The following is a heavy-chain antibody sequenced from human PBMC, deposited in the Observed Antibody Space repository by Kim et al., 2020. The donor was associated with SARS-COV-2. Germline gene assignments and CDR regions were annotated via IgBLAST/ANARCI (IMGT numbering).Heavy chain of an antibody. CDR3: ARDRCSGGSCQSGAWFEY. V-gene: IGHV1-18*04. Sequence: ASVKVSCKPSGYTFRSYGISWVRQAPGQGLEWMGWISPYNGNTNYGKKFQGRLTMTTDTSMSTGYMDLRSLRSDDTAVYYCARDRCSGGSCQSGAWFEYWGQGTLVMVSS. J-gene: IGHJ4*02. CDR2: ISPYNGNT. CDR1: GYTFRSYG. D-gene: IGHD2-15*01.